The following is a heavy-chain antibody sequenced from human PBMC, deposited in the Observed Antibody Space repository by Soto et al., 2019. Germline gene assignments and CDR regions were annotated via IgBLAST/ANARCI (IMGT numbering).Heavy chain of an antibody. CDR2: IYSSGST. V-gene: IGHV4-31*03. J-gene: IGHJ4*02. CDR3: ARVSNSGYYQFDY. D-gene: IGHD3-22*01. Sequence: PSETLSLTCTVSCGSISSGGYWWSWIRQHPGKGLEWIGYIYSSGSTYYNPSLTSRVTISLDTSKKQFSLKLSSVTAADTAIYYCARVSNSGYYQFDYWGQGTLVTVSS. CDR1: CGSISSGGYW.